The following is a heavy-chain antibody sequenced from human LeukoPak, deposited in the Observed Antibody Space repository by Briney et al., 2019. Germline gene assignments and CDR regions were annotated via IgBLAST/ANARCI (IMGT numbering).Heavy chain of an antibody. J-gene: IGHJ4*02. V-gene: IGHV4-30-4*01. CDR1: GGSISSGDYY. CDR2: IYYSGST. CDR3: ARTHDFWSGYYFGY. Sequence: PSETLSLTCTVSGGSISSGDYYWSWIRQPPGKGLEWIGYIYYSGSTYYNPSLKSRVTISVDTSENQFSLKLSSVTAADTAVYYCARTHDFWSGYYFGYWGQGTLVTVSS. D-gene: IGHD3-3*01.